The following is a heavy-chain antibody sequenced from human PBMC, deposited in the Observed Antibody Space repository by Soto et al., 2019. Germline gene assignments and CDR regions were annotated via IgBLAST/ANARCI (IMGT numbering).Heavy chain of an antibody. CDR2: IKTDGSDT. CDR3: ARPRTSDWAYDI. D-gene: IGHD3-9*01. J-gene: IGHJ3*02. CDR1: GFTFSSYW. V-gene: IGHV3-74*01. Sequence: EVQLVESGGGLVQPGGSLRLSCAASGFTFSSYWMHWVRQSPGKGLVWVSRIKTDGSDTHYADSVNGRFTISRDNAKNTLYLQMNSLRDEDTAVYYCARPRTSDWAYDIWGQGTMVIVSS.